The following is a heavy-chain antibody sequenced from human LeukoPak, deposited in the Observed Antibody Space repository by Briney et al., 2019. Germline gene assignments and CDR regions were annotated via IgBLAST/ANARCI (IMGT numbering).Heavy chain of an antibody. CDR1: GFTFSTYA. V-gene: IGHV3-15*01. D-gene: IGHD2-15*01. CDR2: IKSKTDGGTT. J-gene: IGHJ4*02. Sequence: PGGSLRLSCAASGFTFSTYAMSWVRQAPGKGLEWVGRIKSKTDGGTTDYAAPVKGRFAISRDDSKNTLYLQMNSLRPEDTAIYYCAKGGGGSCYSATDHWGQGTLVTVSS. CDR3: AKGGGGSCYSATDH.